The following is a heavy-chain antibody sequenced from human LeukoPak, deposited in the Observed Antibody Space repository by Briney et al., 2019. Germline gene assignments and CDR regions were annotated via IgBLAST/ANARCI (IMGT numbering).Heavy chain of an antibody. D-gene: IGHD6-6*01. CDR1: GGTFSGYG. J-gene: IGHJ4*02. Sequence: ASVKVSCKTFGGTFSGYGISWVRQAPGQGLEWMGGIIPIFGTANYAQKFQGRVTITADKSTNTAYMELSSLRSEDTAVYYCARAPLYSSSPAGELDYWGQGTLVTVSS. CDR3: ARAPLYSSSPAGELDY. V-gene: IGHV1-69*06. CDR2: IIPIFGTA.